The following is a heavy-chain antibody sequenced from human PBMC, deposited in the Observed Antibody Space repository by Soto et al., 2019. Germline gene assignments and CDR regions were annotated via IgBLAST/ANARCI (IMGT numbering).Heavy chain of an antibody. CDR2: IYYSGST. Sequence: PSETLSLTCTVSGGSISSYYWSWIRQPPGKGLEWIGYIYYSGSTNYNPSLKSRVTISVDTSKNQFSLKLSSVTAADTAVYYCARVASDWNRDAFDIWGQGTMVTVSS. D-gene: IGHD1-1*01. V-gene: IGHV4-59*01. J-gene: IGHJ3*02. CDR1: GGSISSYY. CDR3: ARVASDWNRDAFDI.